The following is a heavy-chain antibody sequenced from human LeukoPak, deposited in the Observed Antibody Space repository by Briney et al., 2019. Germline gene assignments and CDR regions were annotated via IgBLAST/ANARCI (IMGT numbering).Heavy chain of an antibody. J-gene: IGHJ6*03. D-gene: IGHD6-13*01. CDR3: ARDVGSTYYYYYYMDV. V-gene: IGHV1-2*02. Sequence: GASVKVSCKASGYTFTGYYMHWVRQAPGQGLEWMGWINPNSGGTNYAQKFQGRVTMTRDTSISTAYMELSRLRSDDTAVYYCARDVGSTYYYYYYMDVWGKGTTVTVSS. CDR1: GYTFTGYY. CDR2: INPNSGGT.